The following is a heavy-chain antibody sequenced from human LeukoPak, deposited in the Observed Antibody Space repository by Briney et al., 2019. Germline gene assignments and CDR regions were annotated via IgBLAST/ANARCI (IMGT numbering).Heavy chain of an antibody. CDR1: GYTFTNYW. J-gene: IGHJ5*02. Sequence: PGESLKISCTGSGYTFTNYWIGLVRQMPGKGLEWMGIIYPGDSDTRYSPSFQGQVTISADKSISTAYLQWSSLKASDAAMYYCARRGAAGATNPKQKWFDPWGQGTLVTVSS. D-gene: IGHD6-13*01. CDR2: IYPGDSDT. CDR3: ARRGAAGATNPKQKWFDP. V-gene: IGHV5-51*01.